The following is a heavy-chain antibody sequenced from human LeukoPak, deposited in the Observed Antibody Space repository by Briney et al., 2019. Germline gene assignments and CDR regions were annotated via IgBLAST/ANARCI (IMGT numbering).Heavy chain of an antibody. CDR2: IYYSGST. V-gene: IGHV4-59*01. CDR1: GGSISSYY. J-gene: IGHJ6*03. CDR3: ARGVTLRYFDRIYYYYYYMDV. D-gene: IGHD3-9*01. Sequence: SETLSLTCTVSGGSISSYYWSWIRQPPGKGLEWIGYIYYSGSTNYNPSLKSRVTISVDTSKNQFSLKLSSVTAADTAVYYCARGVTLRYFDRIYYYYYYMDVWGKGTTVTIS.